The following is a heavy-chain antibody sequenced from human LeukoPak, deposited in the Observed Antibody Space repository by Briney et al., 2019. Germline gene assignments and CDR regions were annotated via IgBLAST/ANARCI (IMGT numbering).Heavy chain of an antibody. D-gene: IGHD3-3*01. Sequence: QAGGSLRLSCAASGFTFSTFAMSWVRQDPGRGLEWVSSITGAGDTTFYPESVKGRFTISRGNSKNTLYLQMNSLRVEDTALYFCVRDRNYYEALQRSYWGQGTLVTVSS. V-gene: IGHV3-23*01. CDR2: ITGAGDTT. CDR1: GFTFSTFA. CDR3: VRDRNYYEALQRSY. J-gene: IGHJ4*02.